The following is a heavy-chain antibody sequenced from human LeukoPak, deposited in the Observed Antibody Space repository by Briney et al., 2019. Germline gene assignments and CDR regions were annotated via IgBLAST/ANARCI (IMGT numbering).Heavy chain of an antibody. J-gene: IGHJ4*02. CDR2: IRGSGVST. CDR3: ASENFS. Sequence: GGSLRLSCAASGFTFSSYAMSWVGQAPGKGREWVAAIRGSGVSTNYPDSVKGRFTISRDNSKNTLYLQLNSLRAEDTAVYYCASENFSWRQGTLVTLS. CDR1: GFTFSSYA. V-gene: IGHV3-23*01. D-gene: IGHD1-7*01.